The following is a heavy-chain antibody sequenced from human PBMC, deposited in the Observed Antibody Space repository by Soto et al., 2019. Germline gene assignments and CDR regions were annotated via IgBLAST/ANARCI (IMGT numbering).Heavy chain of an antibody. CDR1: GFSLSTSGMC. CDR3: ARIPTWDYGDKGGGYYFDY. V-gene: IGHV2-70*01. J-gene: IGHJ4*02. Sequence: KSGPTLVNPTQTLTLTCTFSGFSLSTSGMCVSWIRQPPGKALEWLALIDWDDDKYYSTSLKTRLTISKDTSKNQVVLTMTNMDPVDTATYYCARIPTWDYGDKGGGYYFDYWGQGTLVIVSS. D-gene: IGHD4-17*01. CDR2: IDWDDDK.